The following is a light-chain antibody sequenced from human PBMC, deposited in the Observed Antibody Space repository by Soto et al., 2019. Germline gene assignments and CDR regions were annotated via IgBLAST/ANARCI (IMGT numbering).Light chain of an antibody. J-gene: IGKJ5*01. CDR1: HSVSSN. Sequence: EIVLTQSPGTLSLSPGERATLSCRASHSVSSNLAWYQQKPGQAPRLLIYDASTRATGIPDRFSGGGSGTEFTLTISSLQSEDFVVYYCQQYNSWPPITFGQGTRLEIK. CDR3: QQYNSWPPIT. CDR2: DAS. V-gene: IGKV3-15*01.